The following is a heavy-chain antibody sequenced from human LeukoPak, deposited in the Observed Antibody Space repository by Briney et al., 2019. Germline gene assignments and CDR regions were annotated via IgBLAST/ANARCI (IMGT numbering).Heavy chain of an antibody. CDR3: AGRLRGNYYYYYGVDV. CDR2: INPNSGGA. D-gene: IGHD4-17*01. V-gene: IGHV1-2*02. Sequence: ASVKVSCKASGYTFTGYYMHWVRQAPGQGLEWIGWINPNSGGANYAQKFQGRVTMTRDTSISTAYMELSRLRSDDTAVYYCAGRLRGNYYYYYGVDVWGQGTTVTVSS. CDR1: GYTFTGYY. J-gene: IGHJ6*02.